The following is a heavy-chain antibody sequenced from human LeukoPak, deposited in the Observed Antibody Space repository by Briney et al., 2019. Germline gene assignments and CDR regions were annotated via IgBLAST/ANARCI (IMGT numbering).Heavy chain of an antibody. J-gene: IGHJ4*02. Sequence: SETLSLTCKVSGGSISSGDYYWSWIRQHPGKGLEWIGFMYYSGSTYYNPSLKSRVTISVDTSKNQFSLKLSSVTAADTAVYYCARDGGYSYGPFDYWGQGTLVTVSS. CDR3: ARDGGYSYGPFDY. D-gene: IGHD5-18*01. CDR2: MYYSGST. CDR1: GGSISSGDYY. V-gene: IGHV4-31*03.